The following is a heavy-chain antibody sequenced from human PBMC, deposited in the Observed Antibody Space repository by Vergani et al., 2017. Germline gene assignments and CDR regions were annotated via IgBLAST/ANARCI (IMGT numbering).Heavy chain of an antibody. CDR1: GYSISSGYY. CDR3: ARIGRFLEWLESSFWFDP. D-gene: IGHD3-3*01. CDR2: IYHSGST. V-gene: IGHV4-38-2*01. Sequence: QVQLQESGPGLVKPSETLSLTCAVSGYSISSGYYWGWIRQPPGKGLEWIASIYHSGSTYYNPSLKSRVTISVDTSKNQFSLKLSSVTAADTAVYYCARIGRFLEWLESSFWFDPWGQGTLVTVSS. J-gene: IGHJ5*02.